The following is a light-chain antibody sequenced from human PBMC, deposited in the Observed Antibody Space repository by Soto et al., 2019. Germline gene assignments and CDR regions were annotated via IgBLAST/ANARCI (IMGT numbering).Light chain of an antibody. J-gene: IGKJ3*01. Sequence: EIVLTQSPGTLSLSPGERATLSCRASQSVSNNYLAWYQQKPGRAPRFLIYGASSRATGVPDRFSGSGSGTDFTLTISSLEPEDGAVYYCQQYGSSPFTFGPGTKVDIK. V-gene: IGKV3-20*01. CDR2: GAS. CDR3: QQYGSSPFT. CDR1: QSVSNNY.